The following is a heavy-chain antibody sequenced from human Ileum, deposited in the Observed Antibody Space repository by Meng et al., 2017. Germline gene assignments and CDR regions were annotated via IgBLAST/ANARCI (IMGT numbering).Heavy chain of an antibody. CDR3: VRGPARETHDFDY. V-gene: IGHV4-34*01. Sequence: QGELNQWGEGLLKPSGPLSLTWSVFGGSLNDYYWSWVRQSPGKGLEWIGQIHHSGRTNYKSSLERRVTISVDTSKSQFSLKLTSVTAADTAMYYCVRGPARETHDFDYWGQGALVTVSS. CDR1: GGSLNDYY. D-gene: IGHD1-26*01. J-gene: IGHJ4*02. CDR2: IHHSGRT.